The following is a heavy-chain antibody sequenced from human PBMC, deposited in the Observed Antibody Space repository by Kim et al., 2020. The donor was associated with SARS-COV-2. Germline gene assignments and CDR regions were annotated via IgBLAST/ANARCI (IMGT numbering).Heavy chain of an antibody. Sequence: GGSLRLSCAASGFTFSSYGMHWVRQAPGKGLEWVAVIWYDGSNKYYADSVKGRFTISRDNSKNTLYLQMNSLRAEDTAVYYCARARPELEWELLDYWGQGTLVTVSS. J-gene: IGHJ4*02. D-gene: IGHD1-26*01. V-gene: IGHV3-33*08. CDR3: ARARPELEWELLDY. CDR2: IWYDGSNK. CDR1: GFTFSSYG.